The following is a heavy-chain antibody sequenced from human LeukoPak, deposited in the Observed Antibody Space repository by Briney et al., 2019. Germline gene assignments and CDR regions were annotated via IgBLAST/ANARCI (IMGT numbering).Heavy chain of an antibody. CDR1: AFTFSSYS. D-gene: IGHD2-8*01. V-gene: IGHV3-48*02. Sequence: GGSLRLSCAASAFTFSSYSMNWVRQAPGKGLEWVSYISSSSSTINYADSVKGRFTISRDNAKNSLYLQMNSLRDEDTAVYYCARDMVYRYRWYFDYWGQGTLVTVSS. CDR2: ISSSSSTI. CDR3: ARDMVYRYRWYFDY. J-gene: IGHJ4*02.